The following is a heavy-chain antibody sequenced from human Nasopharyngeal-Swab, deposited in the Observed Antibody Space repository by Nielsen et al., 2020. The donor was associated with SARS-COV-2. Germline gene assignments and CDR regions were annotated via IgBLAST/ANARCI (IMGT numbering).Heavy chain of an antibody. CDR2: VSSTSTYI. J-gene: IGHJ4*02. CDR3: AKDRVDAAMEALDY. Sequence: GESLKISCAASGFTFNTYSMNWVRQAPGKGLEWVSSVSSTSTYIYYADSVKGRFTISRDTAENSLYLQMNSLRAEDTAVYYCAKDRVDAAMEALDYWGQGTLVTVSS. V-gene: IGHV3-21*04. D-gene: IGHD5-18*01. CDR1: GFTFNTYS.